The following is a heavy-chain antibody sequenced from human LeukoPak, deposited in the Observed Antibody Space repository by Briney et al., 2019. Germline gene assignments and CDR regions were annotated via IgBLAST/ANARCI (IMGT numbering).Heavy chain of an antibody. V-gene: IGHV3-7*01. CDR1: GFTFSTYW. CDR2: INQDGSEK. D-gene: IGHD4-17*01. CDR3: ARSYGAFSGPVAY. Sequence: GGSLRLSCAASGFTFSTYWMTWVRQAPGKGLEWVANINQDGSEKHYVDSVKGRFAISRDNAKNSLYLQMNSLRAEDTAVYYCARSYGAFSGPVAYWGQGTLVTLSP. J-gene: IGHJ4*02.